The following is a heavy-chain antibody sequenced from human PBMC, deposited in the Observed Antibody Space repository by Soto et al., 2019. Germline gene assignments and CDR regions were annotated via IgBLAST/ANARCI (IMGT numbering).Heavy chain of an antibody. CDR1: GGSISSGGYY. Sequence: SETLSLTCTVSGGSISSGGYYGSWIRQHPGKGLEWIGYIYYSGSTYYNPSLKSRVTISVDTSKNQFSLKLSSVTAADTAVYYCARDLAARSQRNYYYYYMDVWGKGTTVTVSS. CDR3: ARDLAARSQRNYYYYYMDV. CDR2: IYYSGST. D-gene: IGHD6-6*01. J-gene: IGHJ6*03. V-gene: IGHV4-31*03.